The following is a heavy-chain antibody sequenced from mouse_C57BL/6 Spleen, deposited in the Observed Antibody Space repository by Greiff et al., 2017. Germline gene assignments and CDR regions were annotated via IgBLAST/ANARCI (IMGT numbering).Heavy chain of an antibody. CDR1: GYTFTSYW. CDR2: IDPSDSYT. J-gene: IGHJ4*01. V-gene: IGHV1-69*01. CDR3: ARGYGSSYDAMDY. D-gene: IGHD1-1*01. Sequence: VKLQQPGAELVMPGASVKLSCKASGYTFTSYWMHWVKQRPGQGLEWIGEIDPSDSYTNYNTKFKGKSTLTVDKSSSTAYMQLSSLTSEDSAVYYCARGYGSSYDAMDYWGQGTSVTVSS.